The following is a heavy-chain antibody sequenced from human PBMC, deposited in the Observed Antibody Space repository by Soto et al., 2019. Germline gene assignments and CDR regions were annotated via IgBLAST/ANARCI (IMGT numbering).Heavy chain of an antibody. J-gene: IGHJ6*02. CDR1: GYTFTRSG. D-gene: IGHD5-12*01. V-gene: IGHV1-18*01. CDR3: ARECVAPYYYCGMDV. CDR2: ISPNNGDT. Sequence: QVQLVQSGAEVKKPGASVKVSCKASGYTFTRSGISWVRQAPGQGLEWMGWISPNNGDTNYAQTFQGRVTMTTDTSTSTVHMEGRSLRSDDTAVYYCARECVAPYYYCGMDVWGQGTPVTVSS.